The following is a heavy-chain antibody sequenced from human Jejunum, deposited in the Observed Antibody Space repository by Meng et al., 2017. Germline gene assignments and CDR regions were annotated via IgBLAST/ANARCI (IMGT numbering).Heavy chain of an antibody. D-gene: IGHD5-24*01. CDR3: AREDMSTLTDYFDY. J-gene: IGHJ4*02. CDR2: IYHNGGT. CDR1: GYSISSDYY. Sequence: SETLSLTCAVSGYSISSDYYWGWIRQPPGKGLEWIGSIYHNGGTYHNPSLKSRVTISVDTSKNQVSLELSSVTAADTAVYYCAREDMSTLTDYFDYWGQGTLVTVSS. V-gene: IGHV4-38-2*02.